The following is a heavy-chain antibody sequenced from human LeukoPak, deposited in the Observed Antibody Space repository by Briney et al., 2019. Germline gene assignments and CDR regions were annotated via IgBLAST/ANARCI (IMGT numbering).Heavy chain of an antibody. CDR2: ISYDGSNK. D-gene: IGHD3-10*01. V-gene: IGHV3-30*04. CDR3: ARERWFGDSAFDY. CDR1: GFTFSSYA. J-gene: IGHJ4*02. Sequence: PGGSLRLSCAASGFTFSSYAMHWVRQAPGKGLEWVAVISYDGSNKYYADSVKGRFTISRDNSKNTLYLQMNSLRAEDTAVYYCARERWFGDSAFDYWGQGTLVTVSS.